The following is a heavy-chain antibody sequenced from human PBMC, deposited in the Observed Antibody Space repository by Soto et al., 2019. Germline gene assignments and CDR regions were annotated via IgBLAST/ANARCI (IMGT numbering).Heavy chain of an antibody. CDR1: GDTFSSFA. CDR3: ARGTCGGDFYSLQAHGTPDY. Sequence: QVQLVKSGAEVKKPGSSVKVSCKAAGDTFSSFAISWVRQAPGQGLEWMGGIIPIFGTTNFAQKFQGGVTITADTSTSPRYMELSSLRSEDTAVYYCARGTCGGDFYSLQAHGTPDYWGQGTLVTVSS. CDR2: IIPIFGTT. V-gene: IGHV1-69*06. J-gene: IGHJ4*02. D-gene: IGHD2-21*02.